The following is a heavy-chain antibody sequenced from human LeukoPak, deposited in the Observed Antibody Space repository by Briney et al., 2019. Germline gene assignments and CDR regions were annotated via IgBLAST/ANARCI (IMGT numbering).Heavy chain of an antibody. J-gene: IGHJ5*02. D-gene: IGHD3-3*01. CDR3: ARAGNDFWSGFSNWFDP. V-gene: IGHV3-30-3*01. Sequence: GGSLRLSCAASGFTFSSYAMHWVRQAPGKGLEWVAVISYDGSNKYYADSVKGRFTISRDNSKNTLYLQMNSLRAENTAVYYCARAGNDFWSGFSNWFDPWGQGTLVTVSS. CDR2: ISYDGSNK. CDR1: GFTFSSYA.